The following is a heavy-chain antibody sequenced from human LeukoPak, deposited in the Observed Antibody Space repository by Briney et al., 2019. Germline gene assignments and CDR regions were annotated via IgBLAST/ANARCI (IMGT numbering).Heavy chain of an antibody. J-gene: IGHJ1*01. V-gene: IGHV4-59*08. Sequence: SETLSLTCTVSGGSLSGYYWSWIRQPPGKGLEWIAYIYYSGSTSYNPSLKSRVTISVDTPKNQFSLKLSSVTAADTAVYYCARQPDRRQLVLWGQGALVTVSS. CDR2: IYYSGST. D-gene: IGHD6-13*01. CDR3: ARQPDRRQLVL. CDR1: GGSLSGYY.